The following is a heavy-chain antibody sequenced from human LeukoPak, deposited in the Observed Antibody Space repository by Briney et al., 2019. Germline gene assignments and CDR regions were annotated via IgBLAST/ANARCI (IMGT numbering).Heavy chain of an antibody. D-gene: IGHD5-12*01. Sequence: GGSLRLSCATSGFTFSNYGMHWVRQAPGKGLEWMAFISFDESSEYYADSVKGRFSISRDNSKNTLYLQMNNARVDDTAVYYCAKEVGYGSPYFDYWGQGTLVTVSS. CDR1: GFTFSNYG. CDR2: ISFDESSE. V-gene: IGHV3-30*18. J-gene: IGHJ4*02. CDR3: AKEVGYGSPYFDY.